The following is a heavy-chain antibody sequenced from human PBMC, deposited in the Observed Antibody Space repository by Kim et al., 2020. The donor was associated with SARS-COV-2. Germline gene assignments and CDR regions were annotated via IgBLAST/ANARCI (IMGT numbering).Heavy chain of an antibody. CDR3: ARGSGNYSPFDY. V-gene: IGHV4-39*07. D-gene: IGHD1-26*01. Sequence: YYNPSRNSRVTISVATSKNQFSLSLSSVTAADTAVYYCARGSGNYSPFDYWGQGTRATVSS. J-gene: IGHJ4*02.